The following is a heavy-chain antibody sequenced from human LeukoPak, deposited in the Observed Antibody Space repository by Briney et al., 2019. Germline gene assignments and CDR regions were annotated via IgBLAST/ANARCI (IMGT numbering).Heavy chain of an antibody. Sequence: SQTLSLTCTVSGGSISSSSYYWGGIRQPPGKGLEWIGSIYYSGTTYYNPSLKSRVTISVDTSKNQFSLKLSSVTAADTAVYYCARHLVGAPVDVDYWGQGTLVTVSS. V-gene: IGHV4-39*01. D-gene: IGHD1-26*01. CDR2: IYYSGTT. J-gene: IGHJ4*02. CDR1: GGSISSSSYY. CDR3: ARHLVGAPVDVDY.